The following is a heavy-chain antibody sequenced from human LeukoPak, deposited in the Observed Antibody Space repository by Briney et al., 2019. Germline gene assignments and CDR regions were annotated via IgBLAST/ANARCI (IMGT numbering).Heavy chain of an antibody. CDR3: AGIAAAGTLDY. J-gene: IGHJ4*02. V-gene: IGHV4-34*01. D-gene: IGHD6-13*01. CDR1: GGSVSGYY. CDR2: INHSGST. Sequence: SETLSLTCAVSGGSVSGYYWSWIRQPPGKGLEWIGEINHSGSTNYNPSLKSRVTVSVDTSKNQFSLKLSSVTAADTAVYYCAGIAAAGTLDYWGQGTLVTVSS.